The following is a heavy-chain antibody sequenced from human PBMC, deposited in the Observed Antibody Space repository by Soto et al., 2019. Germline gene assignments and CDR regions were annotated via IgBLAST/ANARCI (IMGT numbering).Heavy chain of an antibody. CDR1: GYDFTTYG. V-gene: IGHV1-18*01. J-gene: IGHJ4*02. Sequence: QVHLVQSGAEVKKPGASVKVSCKGSGYDFTTYGITWVRQAPGQGLEWMAWISAHNGNTDYAQKLQGRVTVTRDTYTRTAYMELRSMTADYTAVDYCTRGSYGDYWGQGALVTVSS. CDR2: ISAHNGNT. D-gene: IGHD1-26*01. CDR3: TRGSYGDY.